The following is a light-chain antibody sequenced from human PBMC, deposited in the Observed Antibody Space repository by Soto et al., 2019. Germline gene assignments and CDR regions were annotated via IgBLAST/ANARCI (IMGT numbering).Light chain of an antibody. CDR2: EVS. Sequence: QSAMTQPASVSGSPGQSITSSCTGTSSDVGGYNYVSWYQQHPGTARKLIIFEVSYRPSGISISFSASKSRDTASLTISWLHADDEADYSCCSYTDRRTHLLGSGTKVTVL. CDR3: CSYTDRRTHL. V-gene: IGLV2-14*01. CDR1: SSDVGGYNY. J-gene: IGLJ1*01.